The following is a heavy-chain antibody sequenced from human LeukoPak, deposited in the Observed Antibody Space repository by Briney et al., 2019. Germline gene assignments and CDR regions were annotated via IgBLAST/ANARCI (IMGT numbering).Heavy chain of an antibody. CDR3: ARGGAYDFWSGYYGYNWFDP. CDR2: IYYSGST. J-gene: IGHJ5*02. Sequence: SETLSLTCTVSGGSISSSSYYWGWIRQPPGKGLEWIGSIYYSGSTYYNPSLKSRVTISVDTSKNQFSLKLSSVTAADTAVYYRARGGAYDFWSGYYGYNWFDPWGQGTLVTVSS. D-gene: IGHD3-3*01. V-gene: IGHV4-39*07. CDR1: GGSISSSSYY.